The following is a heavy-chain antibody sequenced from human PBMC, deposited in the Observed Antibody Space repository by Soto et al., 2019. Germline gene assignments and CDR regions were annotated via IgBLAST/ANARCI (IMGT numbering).Heavy chain of an antibody. CDR1: GYTFHRYA. Sequence: QVQLVQSGPEVKKPGASVKVSCKASGYTFHRYAFSWVRQAPGQVLEWMGWISAYNGNTNYAQKFQGRVTMTTDTSTSTAYMELRSLRSDDTAVYYCARLYYYDTRGYYYVEDGWGQGNLVTVSS. V-gene: IGHV1-18*01. CDR3: ARLYYYDTRGYYYVEDG. D-gene: IGHD3-22*01. J-gene: IGHJ4*02. CDR2: ISAYNGNT.